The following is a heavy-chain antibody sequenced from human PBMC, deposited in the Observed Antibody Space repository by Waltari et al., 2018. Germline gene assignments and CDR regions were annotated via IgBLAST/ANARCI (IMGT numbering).Heavy chain of an antibody. CDR2: MYSDGGA. Sequence: EVKLVESGGGLIQPGGSLRLSCAASGFTVNNNYMSWVRQAPGNGLEWVSLMYSDGGAYYADSVKGRFTISRDNSKNTVYLQMDSLRADDTAVYYCATPLTGRAYWGQGTLVTVSS. CDR3: ATPLTGRAY. V-gene: IGHV3-53*01. CDR1: GFTVNNNY. J-gene: IGHJ4*02.